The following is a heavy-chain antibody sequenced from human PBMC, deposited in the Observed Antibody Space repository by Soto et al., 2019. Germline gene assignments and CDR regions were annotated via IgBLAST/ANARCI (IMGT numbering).Heavy chain of an antibody. Sequence: QVQLVQSGAEVKKPGSSVKVSCKASGGTFSSYAISWVRQAPGQGLEWMGGIIPIFGTANYAQKFQGRVTITADESTSTAYMELSSLRSEDRAVYYGASTSSSWQPVDYWGQGTLVTVSS. CDR1: GGTFSSYA. D-gene: IGHD6-13*01. CDR3: ASTSSSWQPVDY. V-gene: IGHV1-69*12. J-gene: IGHJ4*02. CDR2: IIPIFGTA.